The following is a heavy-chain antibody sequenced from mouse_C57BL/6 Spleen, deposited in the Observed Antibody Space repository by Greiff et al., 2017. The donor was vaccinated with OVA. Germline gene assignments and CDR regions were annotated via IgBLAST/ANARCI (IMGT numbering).Heavy chain of an antibody. CDR1: GFSLSTFGMG. D-gene: IGHD1-1*01. Sequence: QVTLKECGPGILQPSQTLSLTCSFSGFSLSTFGMGVGWIRQPSGKGLEWLAHIWWDDDKYYNPALKSRLTISKDTSKNQVFLKIANVDTADTATYYCARISYYYGSSYAMDYWGQGTSVTVSS. V-gene: IGHV8-8*01. CDR3: ARISYYYGSSYAMDY. J-gene: IGHJ4*01. CDR2: IWWDDDK.